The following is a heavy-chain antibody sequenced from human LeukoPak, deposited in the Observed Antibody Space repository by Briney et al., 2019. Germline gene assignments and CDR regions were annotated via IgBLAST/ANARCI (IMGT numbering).Heavy chain of an antibody. V-gene: IGHV4-39*07. CDR3: ARAPDCSGGSCYPYNWFDP. Sequence: SETLSLTCTVSGGSISSSSYYWGWIRQPPGTGLEWIGSIYYSGSTYYNPSLKSRVTISVDTSKNQFSLKLSSVTAADTAVYYCARAPDCSGGSCYPYNWFDPWGQGTLVTVSS. CDR2: IYYSGST. CDR1: GGSISSSSYY. J-gene: IGHJ5*02. D-gene: IGHD2-15*01.